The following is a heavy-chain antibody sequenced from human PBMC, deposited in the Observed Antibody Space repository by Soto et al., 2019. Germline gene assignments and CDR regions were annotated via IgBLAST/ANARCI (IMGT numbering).Heavy chain of an antibody. J-gene: IGHJ5*02. CDR1: GWIFSSYD. CDR3: ARTYGTRSLDWFYP. V-gene: IGHV3-48*04. CDR2: ISSGGGNI. D-gene: IGHD3-10*01. Sequence: EVQLVESGGGLVQPGGSLRLSCAASGWIFSSYDVTCFRQAPAKGLEWVSYISSGGGNILYADFVKGRFDIHSDSAKNYLYLQMNGLRAEDTAVDYFARTYGTRSLDWFYPWGPGTLVHGSS.